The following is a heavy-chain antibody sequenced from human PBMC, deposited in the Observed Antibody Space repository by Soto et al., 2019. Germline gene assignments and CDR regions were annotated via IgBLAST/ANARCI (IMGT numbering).Heavy chain of an antibody. V-gene: IGHV1-69*02. CDR1: GGTFSSYT. CDR2: IIPILGIA. D-gene: IGHD2-15*01. CDR3: ATSQGGYSSGGSCYFGDAFDI. J-gene: IGHJ3*02. Sequence: SVKVSCKASGGTFSSYTISWVRQAPGQGLEWMGRIIPILGIANYAQKFQGRVTITADKSTSTAYMELSSLRSEDTAVYYCATSQGGYSSGGSCYFGDAFDIWGQGTMVTVSS.